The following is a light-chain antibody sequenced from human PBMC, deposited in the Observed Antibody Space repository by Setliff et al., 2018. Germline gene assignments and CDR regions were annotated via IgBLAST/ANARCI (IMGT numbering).Light chain of an antibody. CDR1: SSDVGRYNF. J-gene: IGLJ1*01. CDR3: CSYADTYISV. V-gene: IGLV2-11*01. Sequence: QSALTQPRSVSGSPGQSVTISCTGTSSDVGRYNFVSWYQQHPGKAPKLIIYDVTKRPSGVPDRFSGSKSGNTASLTISGLQAEDEADYSCCSYADTYISVFGTGTQLTV. CDR2: DVT.